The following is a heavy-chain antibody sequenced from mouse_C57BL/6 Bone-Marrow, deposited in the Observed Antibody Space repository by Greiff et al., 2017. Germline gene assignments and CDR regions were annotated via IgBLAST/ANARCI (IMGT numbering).Heavy chain of an antibody. V-gene: IGHV1-15*01. D-gene: IGHD1-1*01. CDR2: IDPETGGT. CDR3: TRGGIYYGSPFDY. CDR1: GYTFTNYE. J-gene: IGHJ2*01. Sequence: VQRVESGAELVRPGASVTLSCKASGYTFTNYEMHWVKQTPVHGLEWIGAIDPETGGTAYNQKFKGKAILTADKSSSTAYMELRSLTSEDSAVYYCTRGGIYYGSPFDYWGQGTTLTVSS.